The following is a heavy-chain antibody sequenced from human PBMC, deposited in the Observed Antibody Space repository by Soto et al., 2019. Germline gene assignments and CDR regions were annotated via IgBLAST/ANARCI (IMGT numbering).Heavy chain of an antibody. CDR2: ISSSSSYI. CDR1: GFTFSSYS. Sequence: PGGSLRLSCAASGFTFSSYSMNWVRQAPGKGLEWVSSISSSSSYIYYADSVKGRFTISRDNAMNSLYLQMNSLRAEDTAVYYCARGYSSGWYWSGTGGYYYYGMDVWGQGTTVTVSS. CDR3: ARGYSSGWYWSGTGGYYYYGMDV. J-gene: IGHJ6*02. D-gene: IGHD6-19*01. V-gene: IGHV3-21*01.